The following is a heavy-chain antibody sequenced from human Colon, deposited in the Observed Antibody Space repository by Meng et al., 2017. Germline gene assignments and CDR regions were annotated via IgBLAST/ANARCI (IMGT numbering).Heavy chain of an antibody. CDR1: GGSISSGGSY. D-gene: IGHD2-2*02. V-gene: IGHV4-31*03. Sequence: QVQLQESGPGLVKPSQTLSLTCTVAGGSISSGGSYWSWIGQHPGKGLEWIGYIYYSGNTYYNPSLKSRVTISVDTSKNQFSLKLSSVTAADTAVYYCARYCASTNCYTGFDFWGQGTLVTVSS. J-gene: IGHJ4*02. CDR2: IYYSGNT. CDR3: ARYCASTNCYTGFDF.